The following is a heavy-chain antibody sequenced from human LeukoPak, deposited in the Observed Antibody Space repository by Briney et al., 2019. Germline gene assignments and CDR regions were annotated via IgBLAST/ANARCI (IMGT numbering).Heavy chain of an antibody. D-gene: IGHD2-2*01. CDR1: GDSVSSNSAT. V-gene: IGHV6-1*01. Sequence: SQTLSLTCAISGDSVSSNSATWNWIRQSPSRGLEWLGRTYYRSTWYNDYAVSVRGRITVNPDTSKNQFSLHLNSVTPEDTAVYYCARRLTQYDCFDPWGQGVLVTVSS. J-gene: IGHJ5*02. CDR3: ARRLTQYDCFDP. CDR2: TYYRSTWYN.